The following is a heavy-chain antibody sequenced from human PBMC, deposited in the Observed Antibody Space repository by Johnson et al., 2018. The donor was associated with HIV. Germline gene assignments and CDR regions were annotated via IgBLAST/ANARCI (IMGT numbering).Heavy chain of an antibody. J-gene: IGHJ3*02. Sequence: QVQLVESGGGVVQPGGSLRLSCAASGFTFSSYGMHWVRQAPGKGLEWVAFIRYDGSNKYYADSVKGRFTISRDNSKNTLYLQMNSLRAEDPAVYYCAKDAYDYGDYGAFDIWGQGTMVTVSS. CDR3: AKDAYDYGDYGAFDI. V-gene: IGHV3-30*02. CDR1: GFTFSSYG. D-gene: IGHD4-17*01. CDR2: IRYDGSNK.